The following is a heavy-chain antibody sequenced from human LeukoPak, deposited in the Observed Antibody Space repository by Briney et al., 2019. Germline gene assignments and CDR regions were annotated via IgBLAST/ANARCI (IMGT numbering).Heavy chain of an antibody. D-gene: IGHD3-10*01. V-gene: IGHV1-8*01. CDR1: GYIFTSYD. CDR2: MNPNSGNT. Sequence: ASVKVSCKASGYIFTSYDINWVRQATGQGLEWMGWMNPNSGNTGYAQKFQGRVTMTRNTSISTAYMELSSLRSEDTAVYYRARAVLLWFGEPGYGMDVWGQGTTVTVSS. CDR3: ARAVLLWFGEPGYGMDV. J-gene: IGHJ6*02.